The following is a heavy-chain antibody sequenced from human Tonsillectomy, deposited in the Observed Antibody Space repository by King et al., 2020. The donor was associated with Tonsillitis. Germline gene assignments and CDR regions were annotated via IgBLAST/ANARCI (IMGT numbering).Heavy chain of an antibody. CDR1: GFTFRRNW. D-gene: IGHD1-26*01. J-gene: IGHJ5*02. Sequence: LVESGGGLVQPGGSLRLSCTGSGFTFRRNWMNWVRQAPGKGLEWVANIKKDGSEEYYADSVKGRFTIARDNARNSLYLQMNGLRAEDTAVYYCLASGGPWGQGTLVTVSS. V-gene: IGHV3-7*01. CDR3: LASGGP. CDR2: IKKDGSEE.